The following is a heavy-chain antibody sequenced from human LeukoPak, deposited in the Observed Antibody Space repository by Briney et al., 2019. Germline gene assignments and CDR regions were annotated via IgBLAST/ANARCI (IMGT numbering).Heavy chain of an antibody. CDR2: IYAGNSDA. D-gene: IGHD3-10*01. V-gene: IGHV5-51*01. J-gene: IGHJ4*02. CDR3: ARRLSYGSGSYYTRGPYYYFDY. CDR1: GYPFTTSW. Sequence: GESLKISCQGFGYPFTTSWIGWVRQLPGKGLEWTAIIYAGNSDAKYSPSFQGQVSISTDRSISTAYLHWSSLKASDTAMYYCARRLSYGSGSYYTRGPYYYFDYWGQGTLVTVSS.